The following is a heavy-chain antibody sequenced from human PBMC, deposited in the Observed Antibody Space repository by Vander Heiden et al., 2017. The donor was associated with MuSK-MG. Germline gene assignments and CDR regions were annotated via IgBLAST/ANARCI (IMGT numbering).Heavy chain of an antibody. J-gene: IGHJ5*02. D-gene: IGHD3-9*01. V-gene: IGHV3-48*03. CDR3: ARDSYYDIRGGFDP. Sequence: EWVSYISSSGSTIYYADSVKGRFTISRDNAKNSLYLQMNSLRAEDTAVYYCARDSYYDIRGGFDPWGQGTLVTVSS. CDR2: ISSSGSTI.